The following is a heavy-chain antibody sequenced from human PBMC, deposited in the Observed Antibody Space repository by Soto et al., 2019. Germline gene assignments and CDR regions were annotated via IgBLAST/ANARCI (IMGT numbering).Heavy chain of an antibody. CDR2: ISYDGSNK. Sequence: GGSLRLSCAASGFTFSSYGMHLVRQAPGKGLEWVAVISYDGSNKYYADSVKGRFTISRDNSKNTLYLQMNSLRAEDTAVYYCARGITMVRGVIFYYYGMDVWGQGTTVTVSS. D-gene: IGHD3-10*01. CDR1: GFTFSSYG. CDR3: ARGITMVRGVIFYYYGMDV. V-gene: IGHV3-30*03. J-gene: IGHJ6*02.